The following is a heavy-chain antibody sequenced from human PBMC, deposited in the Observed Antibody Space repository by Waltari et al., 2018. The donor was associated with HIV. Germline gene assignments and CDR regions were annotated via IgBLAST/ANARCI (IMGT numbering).Heavy chain of an antibody. Sequence: EVQLVESGGGLVQPGRSLRLSCAASGFTFDDYAMHWVRHAPGKGREGVSGISWNSGSIGYADSVKGRFTIARDNDKNSLYLEMNSLRAEDTALYYCAKGPGRIVYVGMDVWGQGTTVTVSS. CDR1: GFTFDDYA. V-gene: IGHV3-9*01. D-gene: IGHD2-15*01. CDR2: ISWNSGSI. J-gene: IGHJ6*02. CDR3: AKGPGRIVYVGMDV.